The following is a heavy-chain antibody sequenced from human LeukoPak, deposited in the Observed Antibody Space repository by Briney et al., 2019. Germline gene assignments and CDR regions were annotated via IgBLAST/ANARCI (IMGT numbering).Heavy chain of an antibody. D-gene: IGHD2-21*01. V-gene: IGHV4-30-4*08. J-gene: IGHJ5*02. CDR3: ARGYCGGDCYPLPFDP. CDR2: IYYSGST. Sequence: SETLSLTCTVSGGSISSGDYYRSWIRQPPGTGLEWIGYIYYSGSTYYNPSLKSRVTISVDTSKNQFSLKLSSVTAADTAVYHCARGYCGGDCYPLPFDPWGQGTLVTVSS. CDR1: GGSISSGDYY.